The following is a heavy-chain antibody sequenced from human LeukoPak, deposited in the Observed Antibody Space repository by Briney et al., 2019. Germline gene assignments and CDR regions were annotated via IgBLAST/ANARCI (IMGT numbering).Heavy chain of an antibody. CDR2: IHYTGTT. J-gene: IGHJ6*03. V-gene: IGHV4-39*07. CDR3: ARFYYMDV. Sequence: LSETLSLTCTVSGGSIRSSSYNWGWIRQPPGKGLEWIGSIHYTGTTFYNPSLKSRVTISVDTSKNQFSLKLSSVTAADTAVYYCARFYYMDVWGKGTTVTVSS. CDR1: GGSIRSSSYN.